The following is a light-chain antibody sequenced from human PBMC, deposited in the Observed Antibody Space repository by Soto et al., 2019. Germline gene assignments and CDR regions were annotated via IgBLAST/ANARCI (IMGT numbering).Light chain of an antibody. CDR2: EVS. V-gene: IGLV2-14*01. J-gene: IGLJ1*01. CDR3: SSYTRSSTLV. CDR1: SSDVVGYNY. Sequence: QSALTQPASVSVAPGQSITISCTGTSSDVVGYNYVSWYQQHPGKAPKLMMYEVSNRPSGVSNRVSGSKSGNTASLTISGLQAEDEADYYCSSYTRSSTLVFGTGTKLTVL.